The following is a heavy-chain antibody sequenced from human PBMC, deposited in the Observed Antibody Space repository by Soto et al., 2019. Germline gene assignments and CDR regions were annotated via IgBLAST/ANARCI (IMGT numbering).Heavy chain of an antibody. CDR1: GDSFSSNIAA. CDR3: ARSRVVVTAMRGYYFDY. Sequence: SQTLSLTCAISGDSFSSNIAAWNWIRQSPSRGLEWLGRTYYRSKWYNDYAVSVKSRITINPDTSKNQFSLQLNSVTPEDTAVYYCARSRVVVTAMRGYYFDYWGQGTLVTVSS. J-gene: IGHJ4*02. V-gene: IGHV6-1*01. CDR2: TYYRSKWYN. D-gene: IGHD2-21*02.